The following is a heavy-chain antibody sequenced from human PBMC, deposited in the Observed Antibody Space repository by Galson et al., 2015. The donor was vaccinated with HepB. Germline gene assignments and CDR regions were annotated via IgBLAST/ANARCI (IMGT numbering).Heavy chain of an antibody. CDR2: IDPSDSYT. V-gene: IGHV5-10-1*01. D-gene: IGHD6-19*01. CDR3: ARHPSIAVAGTPVHYYYYGMDV. CDR1: GYSFTSYW. Sequence: QSGAEVKKPGESLRISCKGSGYSFTSYWISWVRQMPGKGLEWMGRIDPSDSYTNYSPSFQGHVTISADKSISTAYLQWSSLKASDTAMYYCARHPSIAVAGTPVHYYYYGMDVWGQGTTVTVSS. J-gene: IGHJ6*02.